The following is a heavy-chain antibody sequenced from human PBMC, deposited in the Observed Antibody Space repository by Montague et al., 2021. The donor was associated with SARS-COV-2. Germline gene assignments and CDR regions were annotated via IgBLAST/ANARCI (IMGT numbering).Heavy chain of an antibody. CDR3: AKDVGLRNFFDY. CDR1: GFTFSSYD. J-gene: IGHJ4*02. Sequence: SRRLSLSASGFTFSSYDMHWVRQAPGKGLEWVAVISYDGSNKYYADSVKGRFTISRDNSKNTLYLQMNSLRAEDTAVYYCAKDVGLRNFFDYWGQGTLVTVSS. D-gene: IGHD1-26*01. CDR2: ISYDGSNK. V-gene: IGHV3-30*18.